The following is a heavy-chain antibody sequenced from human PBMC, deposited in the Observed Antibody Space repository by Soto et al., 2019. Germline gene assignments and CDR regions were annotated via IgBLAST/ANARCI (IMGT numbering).Heavy chain of an antibody. D-gene: IGHD3-16*01. J-gene: IGHJ6*02. Sequence: PGEALKISCKGSGYSFSTHWVGWVRQMPGKGLEWMGIIYPGDSDARYSPSFKGQVTISVDEATTTAFLQWSSLKAADTALYFRARYQFDYVWGTYEYFGTWRRGPRVTVSS. CDR2: IYPGDSDA. CDR3: ARYQFDYVWGTYEYFGT. V-gene: IGHV5-51*01. CDR1: GYSFSTHW.